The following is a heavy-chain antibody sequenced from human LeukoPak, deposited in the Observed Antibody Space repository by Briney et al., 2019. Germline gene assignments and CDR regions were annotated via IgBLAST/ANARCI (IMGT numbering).Heavy chain of an antibody. CDR3: TRGRGI. V-gene: IGHV4-61*09. CDR2: IYTSGST. Sequence: PSQTLSLTCTVSGGSISSGSYDWYWIRQPAGKGLEWIGHIYTSGSTDYNPSLKSRVTISVATSKNQFSLKLTSVTAADTAVYYCTRGRGIWGQGTLVTVSS. J-gene: IGHJ4*02. D-gene: IGHD3-10*01. CDR1: GGSISSGSYD.